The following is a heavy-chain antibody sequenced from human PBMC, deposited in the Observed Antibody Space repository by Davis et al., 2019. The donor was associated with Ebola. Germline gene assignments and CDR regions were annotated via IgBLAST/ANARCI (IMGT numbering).Heavy chain of an antibody. D-gene: IGHD1-1*01. CDR3: ARQILRLESQLLWPSFDY. J-gene: IGHJ4*02. Sequence: ASVTVSCKASGYTFPSYAMNWVRQAPGQGLDWMGCINTKTGNPTYAQGFTGRFVFSLDTSVSTAFLQISSLKAEDTAVYYCARQILRLESQLLWPSFDYWGQGALVTVSS. CDR1: GYTFPSYA. V-gene: IGHV7-4-1*02. CDR2: INTKTGNP.